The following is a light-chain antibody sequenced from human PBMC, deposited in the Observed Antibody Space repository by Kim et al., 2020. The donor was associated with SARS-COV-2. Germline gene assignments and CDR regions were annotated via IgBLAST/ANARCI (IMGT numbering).Light chain of an antibody. V-gene: IGKV3-15*01. CDR2: GAS. Sequence: SPGERATLSCMASQSVSSKLPWYQQKPGQAPRLLIYGASTRATGIPAKFSGSGSVTEFTLTISSLRSEDFAVYYCQHYNDWPPLTFGGGTKVDIK. CDR3: QHYNDWPPLT. J-gene: IGKJ4*01. CDR1: QSVSSK.